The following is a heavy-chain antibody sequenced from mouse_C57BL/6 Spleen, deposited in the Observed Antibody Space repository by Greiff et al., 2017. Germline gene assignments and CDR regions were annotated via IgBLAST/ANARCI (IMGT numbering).Heavy chain of an antibody. J-gene: IGHJ2*01. Sequence: EVQLQQSGPELVKPGASAKISCKASGYSFTGYYMNWVKQSPEQSLEWIGEITPSTGGTTYNQQFKAKATLTVDKSSSTAYMQLKSLTSEASAVYDCARVPYYGNYEGYFDYWGQGTTLTVSS. CDR3: ARVPYYGNYEGYFDY. V-gene: IGHV1-42*01. CDR2: ITPSTGGT. D-gene: IGHD2-10*01. CDR1: GYSFTGYY.